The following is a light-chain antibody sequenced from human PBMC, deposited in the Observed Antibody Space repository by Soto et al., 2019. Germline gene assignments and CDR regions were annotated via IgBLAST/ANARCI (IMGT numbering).Light chain of an antibody. CDR1: QSVSSY. CDR2: DAS. V-gene: IGKV3-20*01. Sequence: EIVMTQSPATLSVSPGERATLSCRASQSVSSYLAWYQQKPGQAPRLLIYDASNRATGIPARFSGSGSGTDFSLTISRLEPEDFAVYYCQQYGDSPVTFGQGTKVDIK. CDR3: QQYGDSPVT. J-gene: IGKJ1*01.